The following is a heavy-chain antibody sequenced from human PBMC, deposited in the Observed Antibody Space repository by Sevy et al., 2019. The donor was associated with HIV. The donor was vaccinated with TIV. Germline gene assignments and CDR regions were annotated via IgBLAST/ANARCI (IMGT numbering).Heavy chain of an antibody. D-gene: IGHD3-16*02. V-gene: IGHV3-15*01. CDR1: GFTFSNAW. Sequence: GGSLRLSCAASGFTFSNAWMSWVRQAPGKGLEWVGRIKSKTDGGTTDYAAPVKGRFTISRDDSKNTLYRQMNSLKTEDTAVYYCTSSYYDYVWGSYRSNDYWGQGTLVTVSS. J-gene: IGHJ4*02. CDR3: TSSYYDYVWGSYRSNDY. CDR2: IKSKTDGGTT.